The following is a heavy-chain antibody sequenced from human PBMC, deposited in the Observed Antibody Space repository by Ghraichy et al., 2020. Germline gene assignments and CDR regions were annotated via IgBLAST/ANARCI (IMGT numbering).Heavy chain of an antibody. CDR1: GGSVSSGSYY. CDR3: ARDNSQYYFDY. D-gene: IGHD5-18*01. CDR2: IYYSGST. V-gene: IGHV4-61*01. Sequence: SQTLSLTCTVSGGSVSSGSYYWSWVRQPPGKGLEWIGYIYYSGSTNYNPSLKSRVTISVDTSKNQFSLKLSSVTAADTAVYYCARDNSQYYFDYWGQGTLVTVSS. J-gene: IGHJ4*02.